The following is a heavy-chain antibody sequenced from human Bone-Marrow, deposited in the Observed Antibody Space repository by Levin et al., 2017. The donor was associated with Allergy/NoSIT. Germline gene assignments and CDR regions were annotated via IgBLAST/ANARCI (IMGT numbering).Heavy chain of an antibody. CDR1: GFTFNKYG. J-gene: IGHJ4*02. CDR2: VSYDGTSK. CDR3: AKDWTTETGRPQEPSH. D-gene: IGHD4-11*01. V-gene: IGHV3-30*18. Sequence: GESLKISCAASGFTFNKYGMHWVRQAPGKGLQWVAVVSYDGTSKYYADSVRGRFTVSRDNSKNTLYVQMNSLRDEDTGVYYCAKDWTTETGRPQEPSHWGQGTPVTVSS.